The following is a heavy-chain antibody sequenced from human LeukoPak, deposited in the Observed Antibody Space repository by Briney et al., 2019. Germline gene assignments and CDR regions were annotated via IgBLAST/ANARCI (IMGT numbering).Heavy chain of an antibody. D-gene: IGHD3-10*01. J-gene: IGHJ4*02. CDR1: GFIFSSYE. Sequence: GGSLRLSCTASGFIFSSYEMNWVRRAPGKGLEWVSYITTSGSGTYYADSVKGRFTISRDNSKNTLYLQMNSLRAEDTAVYYCAKSLGFGELSLDYWGQGTLVTVSS. CDR2: ITTSGSGT. V-gene: IGHV3-23*01. CDR3: AKSLGFGELSLDY.